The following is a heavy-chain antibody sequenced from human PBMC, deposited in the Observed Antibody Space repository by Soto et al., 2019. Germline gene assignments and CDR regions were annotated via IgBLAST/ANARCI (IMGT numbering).Heavy chain of an antibody. CDR2: ILPPSGPA. Sequence: QVQLVKSGAEVKKPGSSVKVSCKTSGDTFTNYWISWVRQAPGQGLEWVGGILPPSGPANYARKFQIRVTMPADGSTDKANLELSSLRSAETVVYYCARYFFETIVLPATIFPPLRGMRAWGQGNAVTFSS. CDR1: GDTFTNYW. CDR3: ARYFFETIVLPATIFPPLRGMRA. V-gene: IGHV1-69*01. D-gene: IGHD5-12*01. J-gene: IGHJ6*01.